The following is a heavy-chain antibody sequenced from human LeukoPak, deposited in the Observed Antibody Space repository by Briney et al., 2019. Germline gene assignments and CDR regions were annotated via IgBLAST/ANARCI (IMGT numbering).Heavy chain of an antibody. V-gene: IGHV3-7*01. Sequence: PGGSLRLSCAASGFTFNYYWMTWVRQAPGKGLEWVANIKQDGGEIYYVDSVKGRFTVSRDNAKKSLYLQMNSLRAEDTAVYYCARDLTVTSTCWFDRWGQGTLVTVSS. CDR2: IKQDGGEI. CDR3: ARDLTVTSTCWFDR. CDR1: GFTFNYYW. J-gene: IGHJ5*02. D-gene: IGHD4-11*01.